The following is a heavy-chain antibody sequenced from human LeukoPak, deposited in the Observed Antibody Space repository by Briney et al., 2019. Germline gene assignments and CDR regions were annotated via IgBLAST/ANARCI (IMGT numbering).Heavy chain of an antibody. CDR2: INPNSGGT. J-gene: IGHJ4*02. V-gene: IGHV1-2*02. D-gene: IGHD3-10*01. CDR1: GYTFTGYY. Sequence: ASVTVSCKASGYTFTGYYMHWVRQAPGQGLEWMGWINPNSGGTNYAQKFQGRVTMTRDTSISTAYMELSRLRSDDTAVYYCARGDSGSGSTLGHYWGQGTLVTVSS. CDR3: ARGDSGSGSTLGHY.